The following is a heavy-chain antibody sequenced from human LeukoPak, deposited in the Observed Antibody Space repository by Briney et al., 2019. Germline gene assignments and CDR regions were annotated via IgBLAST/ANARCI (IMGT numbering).Heavy chain of an antibody. V-gene: IGHV3-7*05. CDR1: GITFGSYW. CDR2: IKPDGSEK. CDR3: ARGRMAVAGSYEY. Sequence: PGGSLRLSCAASGITFGSYWMTWGRQAPGKGLECVANIKPDGSEKHYVDSVEGRFTISRDNAKNSLFLEMNSLRAEDTAVYYCARGRMAVAGSYEYWGQGTLVTVSS. J-gene: IGHJ4*02. D-gene: IGHD6-19*01.